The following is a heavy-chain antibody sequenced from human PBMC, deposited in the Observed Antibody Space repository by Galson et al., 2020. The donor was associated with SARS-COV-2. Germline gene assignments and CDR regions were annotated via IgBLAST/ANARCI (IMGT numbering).Heavy chain of an antibody. CDR1: GLTFNLYA. Sequence: GGSLRHTCAASGLTFNLYAMNWVRQAPGKGLEWVASVSGGGDSTYYGVSVRGRLSISRDNTKNTVYMQMNSLRPEDTAVYYCAKSGRDFWGGESPETNYFDFWGQGTLVTVSS. CDR3: AKSGRDFWGGESPETNYFDF. D-gene: IGHD3-3*01. CDR2: VSGGGDST. V-gene: IGHV3-23*01. J-gene: IGHJ4*02.